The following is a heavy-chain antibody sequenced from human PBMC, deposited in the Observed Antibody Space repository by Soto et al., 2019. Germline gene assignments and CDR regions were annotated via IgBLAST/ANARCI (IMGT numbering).Heavy chain of an antibody. D-gene: IGHD6-19*01. CDR2: IYYSGST. J-gene: IGHJ4*02. CDR3: ARVRSSGWYGYYFDY. CDR1: GGSISSYY. Sequence: SETLSLTCTVSGGSISSYYWSWIRQPPGKGLEWIGYIYYSGSTNYNPSLKSRVTISVDTSKNQFSLKLSSVTAADTAVYYCARVRSSGWYGYYFDYWGQGTLVTVSS. V-gene: IGHV4-59*01.